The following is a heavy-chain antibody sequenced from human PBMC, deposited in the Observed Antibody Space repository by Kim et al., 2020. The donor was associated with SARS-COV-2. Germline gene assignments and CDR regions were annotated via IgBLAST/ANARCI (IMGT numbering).Heavy chain of an antibody. CDR1: GYTFTSYG. CDR3: ASFTYYYDSSGYPGYYYYGMDV. V-gene: IGHV1-18*01. J-gene: IGHJ6*02. Sequence: ASVKVSCKASGYTFTSYGISWVRQAPGQGLEWMGWISAYNGNTNYAQKLQGRVTMTTDTSTSTAYMELRSLRSDDTAVYYCASFTYYYDSSGYPGYYYYGMDVWGQGTTVTVSS. D-gene: IGHD3-22*01. CDR2: ISAYNGNT.